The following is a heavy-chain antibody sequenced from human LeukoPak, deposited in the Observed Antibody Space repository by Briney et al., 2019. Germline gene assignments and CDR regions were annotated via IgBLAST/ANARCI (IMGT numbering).Heavy chain of an antibody. V-gene: IGHV4-34*01. CDR1: GGSLSGYY. J-gene: IGHJ5*02. Sequence: SETLSLTCAVYGGSLSGYYWSWIRQPPGKGLEWIGEISHSGSTSYNPSLKSRVTISVDTSKNQFSLNLKSVTAADTAVYYCATQRDGYLSWFDPWGQGTLVTVSS. CDR2: ISHSGST. D-gene: IGHD1-1*01. CDR3: ATQRDGYLSWFDP.